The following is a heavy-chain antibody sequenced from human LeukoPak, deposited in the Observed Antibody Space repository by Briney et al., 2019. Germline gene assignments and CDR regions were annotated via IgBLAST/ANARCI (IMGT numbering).Heavy chain of an antibody. CDR1: GFTFSSYA. V-gene: IGHV3-30-3*01. D-gene: IGHD3-10*01. Sequence: GGSLRLSCAASGFTFSSYAVHWVRQAPGKGLEWVAVISYDGSNKYYADSVKGRFTISRDNSKNTLYLQMNSLRAEDTAVYYCARGGSITMVRGVTRYYYYGMDVWGQGTTVTVSS. CDR3: ARGGSITMVRGVTRYYYYGMDV. J-gene: IGHJ6*02. CDR2: ISYDGSNK.